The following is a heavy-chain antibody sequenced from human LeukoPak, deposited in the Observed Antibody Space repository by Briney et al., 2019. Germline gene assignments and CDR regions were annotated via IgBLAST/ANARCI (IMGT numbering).Heavy chain of an antibody. CDR2: ISSSSSYI. J-gene: IGHJ6*03. CDR3: ARMAIVRLYYYYMDV. Sequence: GGSLRLSCAASGFTFSSYSMNWVRQAPGKGLEWVSSISSSSSYIYYADSVKGRFTISRDNAKNSLYLQMNSLRAEDTAVYYCARMAIVRLYYYYMDVWGKGTTVTVSS. CDR1: GFTFSSYS. V-gene: IGHV3-21*01. D-gene: IGHD5-12*01.